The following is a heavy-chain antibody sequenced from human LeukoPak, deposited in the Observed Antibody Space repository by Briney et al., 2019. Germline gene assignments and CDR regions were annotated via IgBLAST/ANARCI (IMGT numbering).Heavy chain of an antibody. D-gene: IGHD5-18*01. V-gene: IGHV4-59*01. Sequence: SETLSLTCTVSGGSISSYHWSWIRQPPGKGLEWIGYISYSGITNYNPSLKSRVTISVDTSKNQFPLKLSSVTAADTAVYYCARNTYGYAGFDYWGQGTLVTVSS. CDR3: ARNTYGYAGFDY. CDR1: GGSISSYH. CDR2: ISYSGIT. J-gene: IGHJ4*02.